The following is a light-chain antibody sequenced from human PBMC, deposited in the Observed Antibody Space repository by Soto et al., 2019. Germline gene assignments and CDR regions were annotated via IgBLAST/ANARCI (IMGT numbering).Light chain of an antibody. CDR1: SSDVGGYNY. CDR3: SSHSSSSTLVV. Sequence: QSALTQPASVSGSPGQSITISCTGTSSDVGGYNYVSWYQQHPGKAPKLMIYDVSNRPSGVSNRFSGSKSGNTASLTISGLQAEDEAYYYCSSHSSSSTLVVFGGGTKLTVL. CDR2: DVS. J-gene: IGLJ2*01. V-gene: IGLV2-14*01.